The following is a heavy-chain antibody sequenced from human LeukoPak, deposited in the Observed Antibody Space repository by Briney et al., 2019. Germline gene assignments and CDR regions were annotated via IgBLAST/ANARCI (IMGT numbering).Heavy chain of an antibody. D-gene: IGHD3-9*01. CDR1: GFTVSSNY. CDR3: AREPLRYFDWLPSREYYFDY. J-gene: IGHJ4*02. V-gene: IGHV3-66*01. CDR2: IYSGGST. Sequence: GGSLRLSCAASGFTVSSNYMSWVRQAPGKGLEWVSVIYSGGSTYYADSVKGRFTISRDNSKNTLYLQMNSLRAEDTAVYYCAREPLRYFDWLPSREYYFDYWGQGTLVTVSS.